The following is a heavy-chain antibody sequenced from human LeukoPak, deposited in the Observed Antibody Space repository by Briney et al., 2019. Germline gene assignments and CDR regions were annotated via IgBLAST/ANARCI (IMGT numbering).Heavy chain of an antibody. V-gene: IGHV3-21*01. Sequence: GGSLRLSCAASGFTFSSYSMNWVRQAPGKGLEWVSPISSSSYIYYADSVKGRFTISRDNAKNSLYLQMNSLRAEDTAVYYCARGRAHDAFDIWGQGTMVTVSS. CDR1: GFTFSSYS. J-gene: IGHJ3*02. CDR2: ISSSSYI. CDR3: ARGRAHDAFDI.